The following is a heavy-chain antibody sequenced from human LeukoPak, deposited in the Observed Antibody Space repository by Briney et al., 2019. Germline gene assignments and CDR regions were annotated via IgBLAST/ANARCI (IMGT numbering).Heavy chain of an antibody. J-gene: IGHJ4*02. CDR3: AKDPARGYSYGYVSY. CDR2: ISYDGSNK. D-gene: IGHD5-18*01. CDR1: GFTFSSYA. Sequence: GGSLRLSCAASGFTFSSYAMSWVRKAPGKGLEWVAVISYDGSNKYYADSVKGRFTISRDNSKNTLYLQMNSLRAEDTAVYYCAKDPARGYSYGYVSYWGQGTLVTVSS. V-gene: IGHV3-30*18.